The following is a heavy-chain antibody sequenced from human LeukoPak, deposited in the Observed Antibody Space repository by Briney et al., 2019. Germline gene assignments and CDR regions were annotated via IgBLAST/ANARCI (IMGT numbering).Heavy chain of an antibody. V-gene: IGHV4-30-2*01. J-gene: IGHJ4*02. Sequence: PSQTLSLTCTVSGGSISSGGDYWSWIRQPPGKGLEWIGYIYHSGSTYYNPSLKSRVTISVDRSKNQFSLKLSSVTAADTAVYYCARFIESFDYWGQGTLVTVSS. CDR1: GGSISSGGDY. CDR2: IYHSGST. CDR3: ARFIESFDY. D-gene: IGHD3-16*02.